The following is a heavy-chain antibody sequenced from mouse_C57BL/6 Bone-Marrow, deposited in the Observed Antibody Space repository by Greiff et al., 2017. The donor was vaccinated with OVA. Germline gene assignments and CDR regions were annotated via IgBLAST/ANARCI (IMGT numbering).Heavy chain of an antibody. Sequence: QVQLQQSGPELVKPGASVKISCKASGYAFSSSWMNWVKQRPGKGLEWIGRIYPGDGDTNYNGKFKGKATLTADKSSSTAYMQLSSLTSEDSAVYFCARLTGVYYAMDYWGQGTSVTVSS. J-gene: IGHJ4*01. CDR2: IYPGDGDT. D-gene: IGHD4-1*01. CDR3: ARLTGVYYAMDY. V-gene: IGHV1-82*01. CDR1: GYAFSSSW.